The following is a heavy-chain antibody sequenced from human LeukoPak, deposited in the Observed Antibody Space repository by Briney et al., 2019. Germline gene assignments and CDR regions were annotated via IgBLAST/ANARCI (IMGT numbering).Heavy chain of an antibody. CDR2: IYYTGST. CDR3: ARPLYGDTSGYFDL. V-gene: IGHV4-59*01. Sequence: PSETLSLTCTVSGGSISTYYWSWVRQPPGKGLEFIGYIYYTGSTNYNPSLKSRVTISVDTSKNQFSLKLSSVTAADTAVYYCARPLYGDTSGYFDLWGRGTLVTVSS. D-gene: IGHD4-17*01. CDR1: GGSISTYY. J-gene: IGHJ2*01.